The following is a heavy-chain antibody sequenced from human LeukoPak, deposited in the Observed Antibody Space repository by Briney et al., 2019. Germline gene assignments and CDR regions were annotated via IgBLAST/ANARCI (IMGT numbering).Heavy chain of an antibody. V-gene: IGHV3-74*03. Sequence: PGGSLRLSCAASGFTFSSYNMNWVRQAPGKGLVWVSRVNSDGSRTTYADSVKGRFTISRDNANNTLYLQMNSLTAADTAVYYCTREGSVTNDYWGQGSLVTVSS. CDR3: TREGSVTNDY. CDR2: VNSDGSRT. J-gene: IGHJ4*02. CDR1: GFTFSSYN. D-gene: IGHD4-17*01.